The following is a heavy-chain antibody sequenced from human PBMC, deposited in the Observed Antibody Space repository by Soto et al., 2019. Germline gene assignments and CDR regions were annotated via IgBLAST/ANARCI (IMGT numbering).Heavy chain of an antibody. Sequence: EVQLVESGGGLVQPGGSLRLSCAASGFVLSSYSMSWVRQAPGKGLEWVSYIGTGTRTRYYPDSVKGRFTISRDNGKNSLFLQMNSLRAEDTALYYCARSYSYGFGYWGQGTLVTVSS. J-gene: IGHJ4*02. CDR1: GFVLSSYS. CDR2: IGTGTRTR. V-gene: IGHV3-48*01. CDR3: ARSYSYGFGY. D-gene: IGHD5-18*01.